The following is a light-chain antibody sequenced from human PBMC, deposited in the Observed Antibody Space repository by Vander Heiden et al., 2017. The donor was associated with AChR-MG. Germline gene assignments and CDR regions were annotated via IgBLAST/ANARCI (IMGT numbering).Light chain of an antibody. V-gene: IGLV1-51*01. CDR3: GTWDSSLRGVV. CDR2: DNN. CDR1: SSNIGNNY. Sequence: QSVLTQPPSVSAAPGQKVTISCSGSSSNIGNNYVSWYQQVPGTAPKVLIHDNNKRPSGIPDRFSGSKSGTSATLGITGLQTGDEADYHCGTWDSSLRGVVFGGGTKLTVL. J-gene: IGLJ2*01.